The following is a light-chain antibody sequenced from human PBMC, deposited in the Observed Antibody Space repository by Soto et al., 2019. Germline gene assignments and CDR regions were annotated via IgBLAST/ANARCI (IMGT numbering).Light chain of an antibody. CDR2: ETS. CDR1: QGISNR. J-gene: IGKJ4*01. V-gene: IGKV1-27*01. Sequence: DIQMTQSPSSLSASVGDRVSITCRARQGISNRLAWYQQKPGKVPKLLIYETSTLQSGVPSRFSGSGSGTDFTLTISSLQPEDVATYYCQNYNSAPPAGAFGGGTKVEIK. CDR3: QNYNSAPPAGA.